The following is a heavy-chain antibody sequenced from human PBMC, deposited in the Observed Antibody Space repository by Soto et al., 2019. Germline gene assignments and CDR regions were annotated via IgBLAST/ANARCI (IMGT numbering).Heavy chain of an antibody. J-gene: IGHJ4*02. D-gene: IGHD1-1*01. CDR1: VITFSSYA. Sequence: PGGSLRLSCATPVITFSSYAMSWVRQAPGQGLQWVSAITSSGDSTYYADSVKGRFTISRDNSKNTLSLQMDSLRAEDTAVYYCAKEALLEYFVSWGQGALVTVSS. CDR2: ITSSGDST. CDR3: AKEALLEYFVS. V-gene: IGHV3-23*01.